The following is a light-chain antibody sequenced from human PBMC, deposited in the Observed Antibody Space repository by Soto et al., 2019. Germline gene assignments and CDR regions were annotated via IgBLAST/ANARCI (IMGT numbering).Light chain of an antibody. Sequence: DIVMTQSPDSLAVSLGERATINCKSSQSVLYSSNNKNYLAWYQQKPGQPHKLLIYWAYTRESGVHDRFSGSGSGTDFTLTIRSLQAEDVAAYYCKQYYSSPLTVGGGTKVDIK. J-gene: IGKJ4*01. V-gene: IGKV4-1*01. CDR3: KQYYSSPLT. CDR2: WAY. CDR1: QSVLYSSNNKNY.